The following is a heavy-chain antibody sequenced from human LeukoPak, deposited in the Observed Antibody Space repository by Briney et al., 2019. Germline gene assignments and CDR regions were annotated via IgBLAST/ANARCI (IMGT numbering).Heavy chain of an antibody. CDR2: INPSGGST. Sequence: GASVKVSCKASGYTFTSYYMHWVRQAPGQGLEWVGIINPSGGSTSYAQKFQGRVTMTRDTSTSTVYMELSSLRSEDTAVYYCARGHYYGSGSYSPHYYYYGMDVWGQGTTVTVSS. CDR3: ARGHYYGSGSYSPHYYYYGMDV. CDR1: GYTFTSYY. V-gene: IGHV1-46*01. J-gene: IGHJ6*02. D-gene: IGHD3-10*01.